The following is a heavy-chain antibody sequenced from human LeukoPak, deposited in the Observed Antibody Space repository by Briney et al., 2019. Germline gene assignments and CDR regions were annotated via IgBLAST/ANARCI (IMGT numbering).Heavy chain of an antibody. D-gene: IGHD6-13*01. Sequence: GASVKVSCKASGYTFTSYYMHWVRQAPGQGLEWMGIINPSGGSTSYAQKFQGRVTVTRDTSTSTVYMELSSLRSEDTAVYYCASGSSSWNFDYWGQGILVTVSS. V-gene: IGHV1-46*01. CDR1: GYTFTSYY. J-gene: IGHJ4*02. CDR2: INPSGGST. CDR3: ASGSSSWNFDY.